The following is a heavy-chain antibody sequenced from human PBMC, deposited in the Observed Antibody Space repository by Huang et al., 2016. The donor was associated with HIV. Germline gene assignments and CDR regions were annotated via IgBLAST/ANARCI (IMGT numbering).Heavy chain of an antibody. J-gene: IGHJ4*02. V-gene: IGHV4-34*01. Sequence: QVQLQQWGAGLLKPSETLSLTCAVYDESFNGYYWPWIRQPPGKGLEWIAEINNGKNTNYNPSLKRRLTLSIHASKKPFSLALQSVIAADTAVYVCARGRKWLQLRGAYHLDSWGQRTQVIDSP. D-gene: IGHD6-19*01. CDR3: ARGRKWLQLRGAYHLDS. CDR1: DESFNGYY. CDR2: INNGKNT.